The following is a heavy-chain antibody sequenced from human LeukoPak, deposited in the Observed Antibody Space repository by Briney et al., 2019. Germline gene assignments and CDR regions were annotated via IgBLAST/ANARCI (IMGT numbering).Heavy chain of an antibody. V-gene: IGHV4-59*08. CDR2: INYSGST. J-gene: IGHJ4*02. CDR3: ARIVGASDY. CDR1: GGSITTYY. D-gene: IGHD1-26*01. Sequence: SETLSLTCTVSGGSITTYYWTWIRQPPGKGLEWIGYINYSGSTNYNPSLKSRVTISVDTSKNQFSLKLSSVTAADTAVYYCARIVGASDYWGQGTLVTVSS.